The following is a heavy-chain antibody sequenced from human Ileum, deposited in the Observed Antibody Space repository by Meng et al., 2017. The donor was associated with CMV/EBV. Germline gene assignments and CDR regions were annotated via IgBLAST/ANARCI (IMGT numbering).Heavy chain of an antibody. CDR2: IHTSGST. Sequence: QVSGPRLVKPSEALVLTCTVLGCSLISGNHYWSWIPQYAGKVLEWIGRIHTSGSTNYNPSLESRVTISIDTSRNQFSLKLTSVTAADTAVYFCARGKAVGTGHWGKGTLVTVSS. V-gene: IGHV4-61*02. CDR3: ARGKAVGTGH. J-gene: IGHJ4*02. D-gene: IGHD6-13*01. CDR1: GCSLISGNHY.